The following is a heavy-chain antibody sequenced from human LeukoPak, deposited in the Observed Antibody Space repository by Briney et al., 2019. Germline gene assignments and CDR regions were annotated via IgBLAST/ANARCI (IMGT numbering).Heavy chain of an antibody. CDR1: GGSFSGYY. Sequence: SETLSLTCTVYGGSFSGYYWSWIRQPPGKGLEWIGEINHSGSTNYNPSLKSRVTISVDTSKNQFSLKLSSVTAADTAAYYCARSLVVGATYPYHWGQGTLVTVSS. J-gene: IGHJ5*02. CDR2: INHSGST. D-gene: IGHD1-26*01. V-gene: IGHV4-34*01. CDR3: ARSLVVGATYPYH.